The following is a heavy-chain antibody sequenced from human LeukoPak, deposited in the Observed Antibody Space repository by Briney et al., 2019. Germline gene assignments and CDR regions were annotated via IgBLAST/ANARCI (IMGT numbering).Heavy chain of an antibody. CDR1: GFTFSSYA. Sequence: PGGSLRLSCAASGFTFSSYAMHWVRQAPGKGLEYVSAISSNGGSTYYANSVKGRFTISRDNSKNTLYLQMGSLRAEDMAVYYCARSPVGATCFDYWGQGTLVTVSS. CDR2: ISSNGGST. V-gene: IGHV3-64*01. D-gene: IGHD1-26*01. J-gene: IGHJ4*02. CDR3: ARSPVGATCFDY.